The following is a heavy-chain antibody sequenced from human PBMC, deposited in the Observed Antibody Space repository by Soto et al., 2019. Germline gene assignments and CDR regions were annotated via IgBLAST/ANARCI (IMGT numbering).Heavy chain of an antibody. CDR3: AKDKGVRGRSYVGD. CDR1: GFSFNNYA. Sequence: EVQLWESGGGLVQPGGSLRLSCVASGFSFNNYAMTWVRQAPGKGLEWVSGISGSGDGTYYADSVKDRFSVSRDKSTSTVYLQLSGLRVEATAVYYGAKDKGVRGRSYVGDWGQGAVVIVSS. CDR2: ISGSGDGT. D-gene: IGHD3-16*01. J-gene: IGHJ4*02. V-gene: IGHV3-23*01.